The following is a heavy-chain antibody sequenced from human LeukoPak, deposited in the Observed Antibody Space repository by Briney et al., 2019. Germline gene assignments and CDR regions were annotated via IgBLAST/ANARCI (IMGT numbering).Heavy chain of an antibody. V-gene: IGHV1-18*01. Sequence: ASVKVSCKASGYTFTSYGISWVRQAPGQGLEWMGWISAYNGNTNYAQKLQGRVTMTTDTSTSTAYMELRSLRSDDTAVYYCARDQTWGSSSWWDAFDIWGQGTMVTVSS. CDR3: ARDQTWGSSSWWDAFDI. J-gene: IGHJ3*02. CDR2: ISAYNGNT. D-gene: IGHD6-13*01. CDR1: GYTFTSYG.